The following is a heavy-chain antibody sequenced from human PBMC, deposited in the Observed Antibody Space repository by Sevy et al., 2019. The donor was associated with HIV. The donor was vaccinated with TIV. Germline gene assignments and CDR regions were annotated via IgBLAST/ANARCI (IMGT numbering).Heavy chain of an antibody. CDR1: GFTFHTYW. V-gene: IGHV3-7*01. CDR2: IRQDGNEI. Sequence: GGSLRLSCAASGFTFHTYWMQWVRQAPGKGLEWVANIRQDGNEIYYADSVKGRFTISRENAMQSQYLEMNNLRVEDSGIYYCARRYFDVWGQGTLVTVSS. J-gene: IGHJ4*02. CDR3: ARRYFDV.